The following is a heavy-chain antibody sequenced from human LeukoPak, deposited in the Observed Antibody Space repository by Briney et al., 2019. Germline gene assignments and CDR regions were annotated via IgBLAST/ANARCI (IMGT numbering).Heavy chain of an antibody. CDR2: TGIYSVHT. Sequence: GGSLRLSCAASGFSFTSHDMSWVRQAPGKGLEWVSTTGIYSVHTLCADAVKGRFTLSRDNSKNTLDLQMHNQRVDDTAIYYCAMGDGIGKRQRGHYFDNWGRGPLVRV. V-gene: IGHV3-21*04. CDR1: GFSFTSHD. J-gene: IGHJ4*02. CDR3: AMGDGIGKRQRGHYFDN. D-gene: IGHD5-24*01.